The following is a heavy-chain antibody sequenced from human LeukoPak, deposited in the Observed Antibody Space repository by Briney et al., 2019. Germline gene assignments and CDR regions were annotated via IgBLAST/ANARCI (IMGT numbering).Heavy chain of an antibody. CDR1: GFTFSSYS. J-gene: IGHJ4*02. D-gene: IGHD5-18*01. CDR3: ARDGGYSYGFDY. CDR2: ISSSSSYI. Sequence: LGGSLRLSCAASGFTFSSYSMNWVRQAPGKGLEWVSSISSSSSYIYYADSVKGRLTISRDNAKNSLYLQMNSLRAEDTAVYYCARDGGYSYGFDYWGQGTLVTVSS. V-gene: IGHV3-21*01.